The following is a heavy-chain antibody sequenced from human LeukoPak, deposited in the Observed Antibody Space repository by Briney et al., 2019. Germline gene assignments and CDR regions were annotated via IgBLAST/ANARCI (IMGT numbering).Heavy chain of an antibody. D-gene: IGHD3-9*01. CDR2: ISYDGSNK. Sequence: GGSLRLSCAASGFTFSSYAMHWVRQAPGKGLEWVAVISYDGSNKYYADSVKGRFTISRDNSKNTLYLQMNSLRAEDTAVYYWAREIYDTAFDYWGQGTLGTVSP. CDR1: GFTFSSYA. V-gene: IGHV3-30-3*01. CDR3: AREIYDTAFDY. J-gene: IGHJ4*02.